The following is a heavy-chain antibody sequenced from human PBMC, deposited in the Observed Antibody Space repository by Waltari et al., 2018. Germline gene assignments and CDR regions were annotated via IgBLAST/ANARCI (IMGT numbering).Heavy chain of an antibody. CDR1: GFTFDDYG. V-gene: IGHV3-20*04. D-gene: IGHD3-22*01. CDR3: ARMPYYYDSSGPPGSDY. J-gene: IGHJ4*02. Sequence: EVQLVESGGGVVRPGGSLRLSCAASGFTFDDYGMSWVRQAPGKGLEWVSGINWNGGSTGDADAVKGRFTISRDNAKNSLYLQMNSLRAEDTALYYCARMPYYYDSSGPPGSDYWGQGTLVTVSS. CDR2: INWNGGST.